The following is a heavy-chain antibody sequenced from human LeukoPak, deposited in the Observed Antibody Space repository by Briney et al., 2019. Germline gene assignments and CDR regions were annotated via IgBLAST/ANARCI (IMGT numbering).Heavy chain of an antibody. J-gene: IGHJ6*02. D-gene: IGHD3-10*01. CDR2: INHSGST. CDR1: GGSFSGYY. Sequence: PSETLSLTCAVYGGSFSGYYWSWIRQPPGKGLEWIGEINHSGSTNYNPSLKSRVTISVDTSKNQFSLKLSSVTAADTAVYYCARGRHGVRGVIIMGGYYYGMDVWGQGTTVTVSS. CDR3: ARGRHGVRGVIIMGGYYYGMDV. V-gene: IGHV4-34*01.